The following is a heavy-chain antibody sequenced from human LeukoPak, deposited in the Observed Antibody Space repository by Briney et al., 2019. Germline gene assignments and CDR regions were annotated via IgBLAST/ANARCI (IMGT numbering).Heavy chain of an antibody. CDR2: IYTSGST. V-gene: IGHV4-4*09. Sequence: PSETLSLTCTVSGGSISSYYWSWIRQPPGKGLEWIGYIYTSGSTNYNPSLKGRVTISVDTSKNQFSLKLSSVTAADTAVYFCARLSTSATSTAWFDPWGLGTLVTVSS. CDR1: GGSISSYY. CDR3: ARLSTSATSTAWFDP. J-gene: IGHJ5*02. D-gene: IGHD5/OR15-5a*01.